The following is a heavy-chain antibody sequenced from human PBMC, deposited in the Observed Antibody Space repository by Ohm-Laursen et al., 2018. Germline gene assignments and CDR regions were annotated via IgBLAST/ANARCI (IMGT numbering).Heavy chain of an antibody. CDR3: ARDLRVGTTDNWIDS. D-gene: IGHD3-10*01. J-gene: IGHJ5*01. V-gene: IGHV3-30*03. Sequence: SLRLSCAASGFTFSSYGMHWVRQAPGKGLEWVAVISYDGSNKYYADSVKGRFTISRDNSKNTLYLQMNSLRAEDTAIYYCARDLRVGTTDNWIDSWGQGTLVTVSS. CDR2: ISYDGSNK. CDR1: GFTFSSYG.